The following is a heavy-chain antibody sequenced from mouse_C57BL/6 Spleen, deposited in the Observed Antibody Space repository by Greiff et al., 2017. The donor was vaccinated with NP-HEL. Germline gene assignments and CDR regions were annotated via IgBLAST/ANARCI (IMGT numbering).Heavy chain of an antibody. D-gene: IGHD1-1*01. Sequence: EVQLQQSGPELVKPGASVKISCKASGYSFTDYNMNWVKQSNGKSLEWIGVINPNYGTTSYNQKFKGKATLTVDQSSSTAYMQLNSLTSEDSAVYYCARGDYYGSSYGGYAMDYWGQGTSVTVSS. CDR1: GYSFTDYN. CDR3: ARGDYYGSSYGGYAMDY. V-gene: IGHV1-39*01. J-gene: IGHJ4*01. CDR2: INPNYGTT.